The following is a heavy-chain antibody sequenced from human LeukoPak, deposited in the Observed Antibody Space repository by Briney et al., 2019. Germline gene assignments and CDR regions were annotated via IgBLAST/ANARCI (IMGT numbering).Heavy chain of an antibody. J-gene: IGHJ4*02. CDR2: IYHSGST. Sequence: SGTLSLTCAVSGGSISSSNWWSWVRQPPGKGLEWIGEIYHSGSTNYNPSLKSRVTISVDKSKNQFSLKLSSVTAADTAVYYCAREGDYGSGSYFFDYWGQGTLVTVSS. D-gene: IGHD3-10*01. CDR1: GGSISSSNW. V-gene: IGHV4-4*02. CDR3: AREGDYGSGSYFFDY.